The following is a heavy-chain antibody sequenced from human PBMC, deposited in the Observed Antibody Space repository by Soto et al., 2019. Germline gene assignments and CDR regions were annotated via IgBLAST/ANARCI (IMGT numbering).Heavy chain of an antibody. J-gene: IGHJ4*02. Sequence: GGSLRLSCAASGFTFNNYAMNWVRQAPGKGLEWVATISATGGSTYYADSVKGRFTISRDNSKNTLYLQMNGLRVEDTAVYYSAKDRLAGNFDYWGQGTLVTVSS. CDR2: ISATGGST. CDR3: AKDRLAGNFDY. V-gene: IGHV3-23*01. CDR1: GFTFNNYA.